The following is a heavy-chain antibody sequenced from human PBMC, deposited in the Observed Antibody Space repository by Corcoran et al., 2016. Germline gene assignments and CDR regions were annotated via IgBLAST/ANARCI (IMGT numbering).Heavy chain of an antibody. V-gene: IGHV3-30*18. D-gene: IGHD2-2*01. CDR3: AKGGEPGYQLLHYYYGMDV. J-gene: IGHJ6*02. CDR2: ISYDGSNK. Sequence: QVQLVESGGGVVQPGRSLRLSCAASGFTFSSYGMHWVRQAPGKGLEWVAVISYDGSNKYYADSVKGRFTISRDNSKNTLYLQMNSLRAEETAVYYCAKGGEPGYQLLHYYYGMDVWGQGTTVTVSS. CDR1: GFTFSSYG.